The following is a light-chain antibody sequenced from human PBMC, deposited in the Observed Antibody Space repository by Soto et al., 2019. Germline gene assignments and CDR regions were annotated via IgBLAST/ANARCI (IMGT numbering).Light chain of an antibody. CDR2: GAS. CDR3: QQYDSSPWT. J-gene: IGKJ1*01. Sequence: EIVLTQSPGTLYLSPGQRATLSCRASQSVSSSFLAWYQQKPGQAPRLLIYGASSSATGIPDRFSGSGSGTDFTLTISRRGPEDCAVYYCQQYDSSPWTFGQGTKVEIK. V-gene: IGKV3-20*01. CDR1: QSVSSSF.